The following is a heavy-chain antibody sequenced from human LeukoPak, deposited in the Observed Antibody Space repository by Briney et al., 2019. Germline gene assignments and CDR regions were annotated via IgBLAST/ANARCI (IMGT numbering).Heavy chain of an antibody. CDR3: AKASNYDILTGIHGMDV. CDR1: GFTFSSYA. V-gene: IGHV3-23*01. D-gene: IGHD3-9*01. CDR2: ISGSGGST. Sequence: GGSLRLSCAASGFTFSSYAMSWVRQAPGKGLEWVSAISGSGGSTYYADSVKGRFTISRDNSKNTLYRQMHSLRAEDTAVYYCAKASNYDILTGIHGMDVWGQGTTVTVSS. J-gene: IGHJ6*02.